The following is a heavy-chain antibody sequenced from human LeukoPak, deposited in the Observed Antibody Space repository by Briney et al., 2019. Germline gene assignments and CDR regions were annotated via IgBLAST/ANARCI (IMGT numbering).Heavy chain of an antibody. CDR3: ARDQKDWFDP. CDR1: GGTFSSYA. J-gene: IGHJ5*02. V-gene: IGHV1-69*05. Sequence: SVKVSCKASGGTFSSYAISWVRQAPGQGLEWMGGIIPIFGTANYAQKFQGRVTITTDESTSTAYMELSSLRSEGTAVYYCARDQKDWFDPWGQGTLVTVSS. CDR2: IIPIFGTA.